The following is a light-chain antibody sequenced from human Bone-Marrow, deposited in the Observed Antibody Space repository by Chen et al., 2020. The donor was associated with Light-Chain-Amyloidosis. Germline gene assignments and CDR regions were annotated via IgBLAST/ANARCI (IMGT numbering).Light chain of an antibody. Sequence: DFQMTQSPSSLSASVGDRVTITCRASQGISKYLAWYQQKPGKVPKLLISATSTLQSGVPSRFSGSGFGTDVALTISSLQPEDVATYYCQKYNNAPLTFGGGTKVEIK. CDR1: QGISKY. CDR3: QKYNNAPLT. V-gene: IGKV1-27*01. J-gene: IGKJ4*01. CDR2: ATS.